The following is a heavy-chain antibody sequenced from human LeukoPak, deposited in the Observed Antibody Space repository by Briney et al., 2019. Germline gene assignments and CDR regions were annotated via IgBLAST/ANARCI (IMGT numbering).Heavy chain of an antibody. CDR2: IIPICGTA. V-gene: IGHV1-69*13. Sequence: GASVKVSCKASGGTFSSYAISWVRQAPGQGLEWMGGIIPICGTANYAQKFQGRVTITADESMTTAYMELRSLRSDDTAVYYCARGPLIFGGEGAFDIWGEGTMVTVSS. CDR1: GGTFSSYA. D-gene: IGHD3-10*01. J-gene: IGHJ3*02. CDR3: ARGPLIFGGEGAFDI.